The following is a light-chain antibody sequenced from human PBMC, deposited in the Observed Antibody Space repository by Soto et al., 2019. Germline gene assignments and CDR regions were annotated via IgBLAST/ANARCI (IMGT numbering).Light chain of an antibody. CDR1: SSDVGRYNY. V-gene: IGLV2-14*01. CDR2: EVS. J-gene: IGLJ1*01. Sequence: QSALTQPASVSGSPGQSITISCTGTSSDVGRYNYVSWYQHHPGKAPKLMIYEVSNRPSGVSNRFSGSKSGNTASLTISGLQAEDEADYYCQSYDSSLSVSYVFGTGTKVTVL. CDR3: QSYDSSLSVSYV.